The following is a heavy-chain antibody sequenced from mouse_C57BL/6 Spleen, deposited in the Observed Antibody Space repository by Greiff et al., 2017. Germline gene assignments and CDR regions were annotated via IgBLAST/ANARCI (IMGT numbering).Heavy chain of an antibody. CDR2: INPNNGGT. Sequence: VQLQQSGPELVKPGASVKISCKASGYTFTDYYMNWVKQSHGKSLEWIGDINPNNGGTSYNQKFKGKATLTVDKSSSTAYMELRSLTSEDSAVYYCARRGDYDMYYFDCWGQGTTLTVSS. J-gene: IGHJ2*01. CDR1: GYTFTDYY. D-gene: IGHD2-4*01. CDR3: ARRGDYDMYYFDC. V-gene: IGHV1-26*01.